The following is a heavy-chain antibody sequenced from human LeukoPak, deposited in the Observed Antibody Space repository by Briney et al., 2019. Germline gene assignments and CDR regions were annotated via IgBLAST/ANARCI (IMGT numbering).Heavy chain of an antibody. D-gene: IGHD3-10*01. J-gene: IGHJ4*02. CDR1: GASISSGAYY. CDR2: ISYSGST. Sequence: SHTLSLTCTVSGASISSGAYYWSWIRQHPGKGLEWIGYISYSGSTFYNPSLKSRLIISVDTSKNQFSLKLSSVTAADTAVYYCALVEKIRGAIDYWGQGTLVTVSS. V-gene: IGHV4-31*03. CDR3: ALVEKIRGAIDY.